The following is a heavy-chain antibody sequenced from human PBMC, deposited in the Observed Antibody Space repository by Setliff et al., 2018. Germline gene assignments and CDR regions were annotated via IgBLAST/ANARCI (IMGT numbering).Heavy chain of an antibody. CDR2: ISAYNGKT. D-gene: IGHD2-8*01. CDR3: SRLVRYCTTTTCQRASGAEF. J-gene: IGHJ4*02. Sequence: GASVKVSCKASGYTLSNSILSWVRQAPGQGLEWMGWISAYNGKTYFAQKFQGRVTMTTDTSTSTAYLELRSLTSDDTAVYYCSRLVRYCTTTTCQRASGAEFWGQGTLVTSPQ. V-gene: IGHV1-18*01. CDR1: GYTLSNSI.